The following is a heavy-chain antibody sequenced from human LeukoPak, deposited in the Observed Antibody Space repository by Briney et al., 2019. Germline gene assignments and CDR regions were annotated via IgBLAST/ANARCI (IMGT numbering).Heavy chain of an antibody. J-gene: IGHJ4*02. D-gene: IGHD1-26*01. CDR3: AKSLVGATMGFDY. Sequence: GRSLRLSCAASGFTFDDYAMHWVRQAPGKGLEWVSGISWNSGSIGCADSVKGRFTISRDNAKNSLYLQMNSLRAEDTALYYCAKSLVGATMGFDYWGQGTLVTVSS. CDR2: ISWNSGSI. V-gene: IGHV3-9*01. CDR1: GFTFDDYA.